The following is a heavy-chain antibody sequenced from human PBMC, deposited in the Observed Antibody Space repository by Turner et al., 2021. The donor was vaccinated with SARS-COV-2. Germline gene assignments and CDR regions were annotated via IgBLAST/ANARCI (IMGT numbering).Heavy chain of an antibody. CDR3: ARLMDTAMDYYGTDV. D-gene: IGHD5-18*01. CDR2: IYYSGSA. J-gene: IGHJ6*02. Sequence: QLQLQESDPGLVKPSETLSLTCTVSGGSISSSSYYWGWIRQPPGKGLEWIGNIYYSGSACYNPSLKSRVTISVDPSKNQFSLKLTSVTAADTAVYYCARLMDTAMDYYGTDVWGQGTTVTVSS. V-gene: IGHV4-39*01. CDR1: GGSISSSSYY.